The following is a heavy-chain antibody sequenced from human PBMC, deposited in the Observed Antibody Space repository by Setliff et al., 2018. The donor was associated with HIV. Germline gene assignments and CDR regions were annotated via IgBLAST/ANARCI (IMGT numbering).Heavy chain of an antibody. D-gene: IGHD3-10*01. V-gene: IGHV1-69*13. CDR3: ARVYGETAAHYYYGMDV. CDR1: GGTFSSYA. Sequence: SVKVSCKASGGTFSSYAISWVRQAPGQGLEWMGGIIPIFGTANYAQMFQGRVTITADESTSTAYVELSSLRSEDTAVYYCARVYGETAAHYYYGMDVWGQGTTVTVSS. J-gene: IGHJ6*02. CDR2: IIPIFGTA.